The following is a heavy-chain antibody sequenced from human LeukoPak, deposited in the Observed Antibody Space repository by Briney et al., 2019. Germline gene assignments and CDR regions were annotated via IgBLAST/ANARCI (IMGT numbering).Heavy chain of an antibody. D-gene: IGHD4-17*01. CDR1: GGSISSGDYY. J-gene: IGHJ4*02. Sequence: SETLSLTCTVSGGSISSGDYYWSWIRQPPGKGLEWIGYIYYSGGTYYNPSLKSRVTISVDTSKNQFSLKLSSVTAADTAVYYCATSYDYGDYELDYWGQGTLVTVSS. CDR3: ATSYDYGDYELDY. V-gene: IGHV4-30-4*01. CDR2: IYYSGGT.